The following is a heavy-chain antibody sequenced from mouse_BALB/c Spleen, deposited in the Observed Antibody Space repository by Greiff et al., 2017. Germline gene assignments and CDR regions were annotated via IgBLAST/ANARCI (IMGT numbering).Heavy chain of an antibody. J-gene: IGHJ1*01. CDR3: ARGGLRSWYFDV. Sequence: EVQRVESGGGLVKPGGSLKLSCAASGFTFSSYAMSWVRQTPEKRLEWVASISSGGSTYYPDSVKGRFTISRDNARNILYLQMSSLRSEDTAMYYCARGGLRSWYFDVWGAGTTVTVSS. CDR1: GFTFSSYA. CDR2: ISSGGST. D-gene: IGHD1-1*01. V-gene: IGHV5-6-5*01.